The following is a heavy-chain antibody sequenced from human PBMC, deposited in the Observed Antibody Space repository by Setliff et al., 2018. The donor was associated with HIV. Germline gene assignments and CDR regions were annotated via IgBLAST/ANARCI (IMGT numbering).Heavy chain of an antibody. CDR3: ARCRDYVWGNYHYTGGGAFDI. J-gene: IGHJ3*02. D-gene: IGHD3-16*02. CDR1: GDSLAASRYS. V-gene: IGHV4-34*01. CDR2: IDHSGNT. Sequence: SETLSLTCTVSGDSLAASRYSWGWVRQPPGKGLEWIGEIDHSGNTNYNPSLKSRVTVSIDTSKNQFSLKLSSVTAADTAMYYCARCRDYVWGNYHYTGGGAFDIWGKGTMVTVSS.